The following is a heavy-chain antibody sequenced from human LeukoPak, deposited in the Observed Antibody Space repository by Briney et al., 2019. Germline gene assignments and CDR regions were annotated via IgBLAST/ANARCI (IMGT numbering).Heavy chain of an antibody. Sequence: GGSLRLSCAASGFKFATYWMSWVRQAPGKGLEWVANIKKDGSQKYYVDSVKGRFTISRDNAKNSLYLQMNSLRAEDTAVYYCARAAFDDISSSGEWMGDYWGQGTLVTVSS. CDR3: ARAAFDDISSSGEWMGDY. CDR1: GFKFATYW. J-gene: IGHJ4*02. V-gene: IGHV3-7*01. D-gene: IGHD6-6*01. CDR2: IKKDGSQK.